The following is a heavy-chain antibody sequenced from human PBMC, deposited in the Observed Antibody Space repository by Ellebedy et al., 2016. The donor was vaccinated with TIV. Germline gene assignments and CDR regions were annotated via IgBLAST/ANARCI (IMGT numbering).Heavy chain of an antibody. CDR2: IYSGGST. CDR3: ARKNSSGWTFDY. J-gene: IGHJ4*02. CDR1: GFTFSSYG. D-gene: IGHD6-19*01. Sequence: PGGSLRLSCAASGFTFSSYGMHWVRQAPGKGLEWVSVIYSGGSTYYADSVKGRFTISRDNSKNTLDLQMNSLRAEDTAVYYCARKNSSGWTFDYWGQGTLVTVSS. V-gene: IGHV3-53*01.